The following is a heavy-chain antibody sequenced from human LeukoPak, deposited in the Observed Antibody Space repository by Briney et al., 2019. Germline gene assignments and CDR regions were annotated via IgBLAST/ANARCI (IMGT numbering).Heavy chain of an antibody. V-gene: IGHV4-31*03. CDR1: GGSISSGGYY. Sequence: KTSETLSLTCTVSGGSISSGGYYWSWIRQHPGKGLEWIGYIYYSGSTYYNPSLKTRVTISVDTSKNQFSLRLSSVTAADTAVYYCARDHGTSRSIDYWGQGTLVTVSS. CDR2: IYYSGST. J-gene: IGHJ4*02. D-gene: IGHD2-2*01. CDR3: ARDHGTSRSIDY.